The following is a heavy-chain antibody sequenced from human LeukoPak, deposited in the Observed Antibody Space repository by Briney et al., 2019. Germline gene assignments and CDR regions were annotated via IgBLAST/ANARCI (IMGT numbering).Heavy chain of an antibody. CDR2: IYYGGST. CDR3: ARHGAYGSGSFDP. V-gene: IGHV4-39*01. Sequence: SETLSLTCTVSGGSISSSSYYWGWIRQPPGKGLEWIGSIYYGGSTYYNPSLKSRVTISVDTSKNQFSLKLSSVTAADTAVYYCARHGAYGSGSFDPWGQGTLVTVSP. D-gene: IGHD3-10*01. CDR1: GGSISSSSYY. J-gene: IGHJ5*02.